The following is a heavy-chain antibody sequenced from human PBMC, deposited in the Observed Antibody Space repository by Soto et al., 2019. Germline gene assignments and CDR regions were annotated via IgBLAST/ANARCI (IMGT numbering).Heavy chain of an antibody. D-gene: IGHD6-6*01. J-gene: IGHJ6*02. CDR2: ISTRSSYT. CDR1: RFTFSDYY. Sequence: QVQLVESGGGLVKPGGSLRLSCAASRFTFSDYYMSWIRQAPGKGLEWVAYISTRSSYTNYADSVRGRFTISRDNAKNSVYLQMNGLRAEDTSVYFRAIDQGHSSSSSYGMDVWGQGTTVTVSS. CDR3: AIDQGHSSSSSYGMDV. V-gene: IGHV3-11*06.